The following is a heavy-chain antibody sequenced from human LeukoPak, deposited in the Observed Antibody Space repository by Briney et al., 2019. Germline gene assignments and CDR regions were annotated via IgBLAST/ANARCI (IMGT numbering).Heavy chain of an antibody. V-gene: IGHV4-4*02. CDR2: IYHSGST. D-gene: IGHD5-18*01. J-gene: IGHJ4*02. CDR1: GGSISSSNW. Sequence: PSETLSLTCAVSGGSISSSNWWSWVRQPPGKGLEWIGEIYHSGSTNYNPSLKSRVTISVDTSKNQFSLKLSSVTAADTAVYYCARLDTANTIDYWGQGTLVTVSS. CDR3: ARLDTANTIDY.